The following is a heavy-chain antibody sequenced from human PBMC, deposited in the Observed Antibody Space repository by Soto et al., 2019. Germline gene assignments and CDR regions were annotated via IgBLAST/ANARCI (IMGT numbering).Heavy chain of an antibody. CDR1: GFTFNHYA. V-gene: IGHV3-23*01. J-gene: IGHJ4*02. Sequence: GVSLGISCAASGFTFNHYAMSWVRQAPGKGLEWVSIIIANGGTFYADSVKGRFTISRDNSKNTVYLQMSSLRVEDTAIYYCAKDYTVAADPSSVILFDYCGQGALVTVSS. CDR2: IIANGGT. CDR3: AKDYTVAADPSSVILFDY. D-gene: IGHD2-15*01.